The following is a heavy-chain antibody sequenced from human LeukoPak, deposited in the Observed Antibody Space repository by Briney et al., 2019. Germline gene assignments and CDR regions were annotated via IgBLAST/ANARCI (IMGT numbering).Heavy chain of an antibody. D-gene: IGHD1-26*01. V-gene: IGHV4-61*02. Sequence: SETLSLTCTVSGGSISSGSYYWSCIRQPAGKGLEWIGRIYTGGSTNYNPSLKSRVTISVDTSKNQFSLNLNSVTAADTSVYYCARLGLSESYYYWGQGTLVSVSS. CDR3: ARLGLSESYYY. J-gene: IGHJ4*02. CDR2: IYTGGST. CDR1: GGSISSGSYY.